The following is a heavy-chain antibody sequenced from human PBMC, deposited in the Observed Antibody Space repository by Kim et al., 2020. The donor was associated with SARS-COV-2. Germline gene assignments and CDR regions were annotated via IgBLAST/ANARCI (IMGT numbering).Heavy chain of an antibody. J-gene: IGHJ6*02. CDR1: GFTFSDYY. V-gene: IGHV3-11*01. CDR2: ISSSGSTI. D-gene: IGHD3-10*01. CDR3: AKLYGSGSLPSYYYYYGMDD. Sequence: GGSLRLSCAASGFTFSDYYMRWIRQAPGKGLEWVSYISSSGSTIYYADSVKGRFTISRDNAKNSLYLQMNSLRAEDTAVYYCAKLYGSGSLPSYYYYYGMDDWGQGTTVTVSS.